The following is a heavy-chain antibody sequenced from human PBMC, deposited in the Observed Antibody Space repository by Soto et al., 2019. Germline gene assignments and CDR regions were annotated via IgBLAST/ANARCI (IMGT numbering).Heavy chain of an antibody. CDR2: IYYSGST. CDR3: ARLYGCAPDY. V-gene: IGHV4-59*08. J-gene: IGHJ4*02. CDR1: GGSIRSYY. D-gene: IGHD4-17*01. Sequence: QVQLQESGPGLVKPSETLSLTCTVSGGSIRSYYWSWIRQPPGKGLEWIGYIYYSGSTNYNPSLRTRVSISVDTPKNQFSLKLSSVTAADTAVYHCARLYGCAPDYWGQGTLVTVSS.